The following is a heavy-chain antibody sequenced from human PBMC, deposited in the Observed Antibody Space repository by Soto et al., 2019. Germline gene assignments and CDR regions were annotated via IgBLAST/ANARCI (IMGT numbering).Heavy chain of an antibody. CDR2: IFYTGTT. Sequence: QVQLQESGPGLVKPSETLSLTFNVSGDSINSGSYYWTWIRQPPGKGLEWIGYIFYTGTTNYNPSVTGQATFSVGKAKKQFSLSLRSVTASDKAVYYCARETRSFEPPYHYYGLYVWGQGTTVSDS. D-gene: IGHD1-26*01. J-gene: IGHJ6*02. CDR3: ARETRSFEPPYHYYGLYV. CDR1: GDSINSGSYY. V-gene: IGHV4-61*01.